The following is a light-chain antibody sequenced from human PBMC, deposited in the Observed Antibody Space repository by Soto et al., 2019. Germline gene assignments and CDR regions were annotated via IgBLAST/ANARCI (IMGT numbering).Light chain of an antibody. CDR2: EVN. CDR1: SSDIGAHNY. V-gene: IGLV2-14*01. Sequence: QSVLTQPASVSGSPGQSITVSCTGTSSDIGAHNYVSWYQQYPGKAPTLMIYEVNIRPSGVSPRFSGSKSGNTASLTISGLQAEDEADYYCTSYTSASTRIFGTGTKVTVL. CDR3: TSYTSASTRI. J-gene: IGLJ1*01.